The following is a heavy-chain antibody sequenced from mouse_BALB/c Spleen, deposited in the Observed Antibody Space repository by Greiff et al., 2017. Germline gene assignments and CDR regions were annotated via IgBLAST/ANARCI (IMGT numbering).Heavy chain of an antibody. D-gene: IGHD2-1*01. Sequence: EVKLVESGPSLVKPSQTLSLTCSVTGDSITSGYWNWIRKFPGNKLEYMGYISYSGSTYYNPSLKSRISITRDTSKNQYYLQLNSVTTEDTATYYYAIYSPYDNYVLYAMDYWSQGTSVTVSS. CDR1: GDSITSGY. J-gene: IGHJ4*01. V-gene: IGHV3-8*02. CDR3: AIYSPYDNYVLYAMDY. CDR2: ISYSGST.